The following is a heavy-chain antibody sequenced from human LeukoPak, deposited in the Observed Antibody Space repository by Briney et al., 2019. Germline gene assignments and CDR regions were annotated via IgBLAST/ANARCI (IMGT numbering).Heavy chain of an antibody. CDR2: IYYSGSA. J-gene: IGHJ3*01. CDR3: ARDHDDNSGYYNGGALDL. D-gene: IGHD3-22*01. V-gene: IGHV4-59*12. CDR1: GGSITNYY. Sequence: PSETLSLTCTVSGGSITNYYWNWIRQPPGKGLEWIGYIYYSGSANYNPSLKSRVTISLDTSKNQLSLKLSSVTAADTAVYYCARDHDDNSGYYNGGALDLWGQGTMVTVSS.